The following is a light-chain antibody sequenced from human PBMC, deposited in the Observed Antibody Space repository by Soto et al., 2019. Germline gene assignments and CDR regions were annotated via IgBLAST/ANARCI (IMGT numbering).Light chain of an antibody. V-gene: IGLV2-14*01. CDR2: AVS. CDR1: SSDVGLYDY. CDR3: SSYTSDSSYV. J-gene: IGLJ1*01. Sequence: QSALTQPASASGSPGQSITISCTGTSSDVGLYDYVSWYQQHPGKAPQLMIYAVSNRPSGVSNRFSASKSGNTASLFISGLQAEDEADYYCSSYTSDSSYVFGSGTRSPS.